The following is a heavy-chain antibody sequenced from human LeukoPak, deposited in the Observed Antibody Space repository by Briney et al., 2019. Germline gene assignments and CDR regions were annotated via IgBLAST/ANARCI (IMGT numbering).Heavy chain of an antibody. D-gene: IGHD3-10*01. CDR2: ISSSGSTI. V-gene: IGHV3-48*03. CDR3: ARDDYYGSGSYYQH. J-gene: IGHJ1*01. CDR1: GFTFSSYE. Sequence: PGGSLRLSCAASGFTFSSYEMNWVRQAPGKGLEWASYISSSGSTIYYADSVKGRFTISRDNAKNSLYLQMNSLRAEDTAVYYCARDDYYGSGSYYQHWGQGTLVTVSS.